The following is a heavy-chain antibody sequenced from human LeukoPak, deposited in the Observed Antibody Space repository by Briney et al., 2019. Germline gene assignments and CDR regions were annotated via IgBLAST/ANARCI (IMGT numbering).Heavy chain of an antibody. CDR2: ISSSSSYI. CDR3: ARAAAGHFDY. V-gene: IGHV3-21*01. Sequence: PGGSLRLSCAASGFTFSNYSMNWVRQAPGKGLEWVSSISSSSSYIYYADSVKGRFTISRDNAKNSLYLQMNSLRAEDTAVYYCARAAAGHFDYWDQGTLVTVSS. D-gene: IGHD6-13*01. CDR1: GFTFSNYS. J-gene: IGHJ4*02.